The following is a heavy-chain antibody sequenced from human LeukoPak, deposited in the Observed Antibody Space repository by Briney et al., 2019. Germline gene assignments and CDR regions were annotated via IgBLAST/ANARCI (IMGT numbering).Heavy chain of an antibody. J-gene: IGHJ4*02. V-gene: IGHV3-23*01. Sequence: GGSLRLSCAASGVTFTSHAMSWVRQAPGKGLECASAISSSGSTIYYADSVKGRFTISRDNSKNTLYLQMNSLRVEDTAVYYCAKGTMDGGQYYYDSSGGQGTLVTVSS. CDR2: ISSSGSTI. CDR3: AKGTMDGGQYYYDSS. CDR1: GVTFTSHA. D-gene: IGHD3-22*01.